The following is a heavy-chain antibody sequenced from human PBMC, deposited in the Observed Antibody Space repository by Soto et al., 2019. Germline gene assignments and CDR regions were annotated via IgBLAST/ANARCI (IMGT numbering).Heavy chain of an antibody. J-gene: IGHJ4*02. CDR3: AHRVLRTVFGLVTTTATYFDF. V-gene: IGHV2-5*02. Sequence: QITLNESGPTVVRPTETLTLTCRFSGFSLTTSGVGVGWIRQFPVKAPEWLALIYWDDDKLYSASLKSRLTITTDTSKNHVVLTVSDLDPTDTATYYCAHRVLRTVFGLVTTTATYFDFWGQGTPVDVSS. CDR1: GFSLTTSGVG. D-gene: IGHD3-3*01. CDR2: IYWDDDK.